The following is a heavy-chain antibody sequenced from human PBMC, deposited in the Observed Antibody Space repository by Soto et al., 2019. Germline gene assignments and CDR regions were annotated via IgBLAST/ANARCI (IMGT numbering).Heavy chain of an antibody. CDR2: ISGSGGST. V-gene: IGHV3-23*01. CDR3: AKLDDILTPYGMDV. J-gene: IGHJ6*01. CDR1: GFTFSSYA. Sequence: PGGSLRLSCAASGFTFSSYAMSRVRQAPGKGLEWVSAISGSGGSTYYADSVKGRFTISRDNSKNTLYLQMNSLRAEDTAVYYCAKLDDILTPYGMDVWGQGTLVTGSS. D-gene: IGHD3-9*01.